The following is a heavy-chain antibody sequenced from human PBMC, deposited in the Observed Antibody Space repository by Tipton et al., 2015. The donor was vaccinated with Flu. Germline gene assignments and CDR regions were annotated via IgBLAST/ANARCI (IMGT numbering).Heavy chain of an antibody. CDR2: INPNSGGT. CDR1: GYTFTGYY. V-gene: IGHV1-2*02. D-gene: IGHD4-11*01. CDR3: AGDFHSSDY. J-gene: IGHJ4*02. Sequence: QSGPEVKKPGASVKVSCKASGYTFTGYYMHWVRQAPGQGLEWMGWINPNSGGTFYAQKFQGRVTLTRDTSISTAYMELSSLRSDDTAVYYCAGDFHSSDYWGQGTLVTVSS.